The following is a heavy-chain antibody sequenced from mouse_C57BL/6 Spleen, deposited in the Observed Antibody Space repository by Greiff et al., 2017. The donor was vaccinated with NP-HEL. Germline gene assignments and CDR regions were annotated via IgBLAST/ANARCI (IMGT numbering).Heavy chain of an antibody. CDR3: ARQKSSPYYYAMDY. Sequence: EVHLVESGGGLVKPGGSLKLSCAASGFTFSSYTMSWVRQTPEKRLEWVATISGGGGNTYYPDSVKGRFTISRDNAKNTLYLQMSSLRSEDTALYYCARQKSSPYYYAMDYWGRGTSVTVSS. CDR1: GFTFSSYT. V-gene: IGHV5-9*01. D-gene: IGHD1-1*01. J-gene: IGHJ4*01. CDR2: ISGGGGNT.